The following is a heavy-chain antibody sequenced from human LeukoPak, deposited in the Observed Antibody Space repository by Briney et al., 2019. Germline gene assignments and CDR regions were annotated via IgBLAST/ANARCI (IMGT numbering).Heavy chain of an antibody. D-gene: IGHD6-13*01. V-gene: IGHV3-7*01. Sequence: GGSLRLSCAASGFSFSSYGMSWVRQAPGKGLEWVANIKQDGSEKYYVDSVKGRFTISRDNAKNSLYLQMNSLRAEDTAVYYCAREGAAGMKSYYYYYMDVWGKGTTVTISS. CDR2: IKQDGSEK. CDR3: AREGAAGMKSYYYYYMDV. J-gene: IGHJ6*03. CDR1: GFSFSSYG.